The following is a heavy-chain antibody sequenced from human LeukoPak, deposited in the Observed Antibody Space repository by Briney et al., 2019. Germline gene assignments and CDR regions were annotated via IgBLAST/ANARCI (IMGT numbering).Heavy chain of an antibody. CDR2: INSDGSST. J-gene: IGHJ4*02. V-gene: IGHV3-74*01. D-gene: IGHD1-26*01. CDR1: GFTFSTYW. CDR3: ARALIVGTSYYFDY. Sequence: PGGSLRLSCAASGFTFSTYWLHWVRQAPGKGLVWVSRINSDGSSTTYADSVKGRFTISRDNAKNTLYLQMNSLRAEDTAVYYCARALIVGTSYYFDYWGQGTLVTVSS.